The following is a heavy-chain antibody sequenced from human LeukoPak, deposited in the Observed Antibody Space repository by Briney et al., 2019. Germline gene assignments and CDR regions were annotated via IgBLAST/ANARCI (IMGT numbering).Heavy chain of an antibody. CDR2: INHSGST. J-gene: IGHJ4*02. D-gene: IGHD3-9*01. Sequence: KPSETLSLTCAVYGGSFSGYYWSWIRQPPGKGLEWIGEINHSGSTNDNPSLKSRVTISVDTSKNQFSLKLSSVTAADTAVYYCASLSTGYSHNFDYWGQGTLVTVSS. CDR3: ASLSTGYSHNFDY. V-gene: IGHV4-34*01. CDR1: GGSFSGYY.